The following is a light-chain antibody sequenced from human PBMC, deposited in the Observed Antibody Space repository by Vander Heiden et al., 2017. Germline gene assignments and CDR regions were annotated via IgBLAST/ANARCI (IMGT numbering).Light chain of an antibody. J-gene: IGLJ1*01. CDR3: GTWDSSLSAYV. CDR1: RTNIGNYY. V-gene: IGLV1-51*01. Sequence: QSLLTQPPSVSAAPGPKVTVSCSGGRTNIGNYYVSWYQQHPGTAPKLLIYDNNKRPSGIPDRFSGSKSGTSATLDITGLQTGDEADYFCGTWDSSLSAYVFAPGTKVTVL. CDR2: DNN.